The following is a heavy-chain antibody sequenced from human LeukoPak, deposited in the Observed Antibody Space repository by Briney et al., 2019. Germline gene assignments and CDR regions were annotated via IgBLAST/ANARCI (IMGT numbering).Heavy chain of an antibody. CDR3: AKVNHPTYYYGSGSQGGY. CDR2: ISGGST. Sequence: GGSLRLSCAASGFTVSSNEMSWVRQAPGKGLEWVSSISGGSTYYADSRKGRFTISRDNSKNTLYLQMNSLRAEDTAVYYCAKVNHPTYYYGSGSQGGYWGQGTLVTVSS. V-gene: IGHV3-38-3*01. CDR1: GFTVSSNE. D-gene: IGHD3-10*01. J-gene: IGHJ4*02.